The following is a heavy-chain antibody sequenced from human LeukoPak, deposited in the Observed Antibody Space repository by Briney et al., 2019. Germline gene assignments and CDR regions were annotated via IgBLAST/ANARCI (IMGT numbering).Heavy chain of an antibody. V-gene: IGHV1-18*01. CDR1: GYTFTSYG. D-gene: IGHD4-11*01. CDR3: ARGTVGGNDYYYMDV. Sequence: AAVKVSCKASGYTFTSYGINWVRQAPGQGLEWMGWISGSTGNRKYEQKIQGRVTLTTDTSTRTAYMKLRSLRSDDTAVYYCARGTVGGNDYYYMDVWGKGTTVTVSS. J-gene: IGHJ6*03. CDR2: ISGSTGNR.